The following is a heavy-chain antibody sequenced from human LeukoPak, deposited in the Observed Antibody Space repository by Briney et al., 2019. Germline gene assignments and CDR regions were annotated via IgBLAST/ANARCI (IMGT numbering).Heavy chain of an antibody. D-gene: IGHD4-17*01. CDR1: GGSFSGYY. Sequence: PSETLSLTCAVYGGSFSGYYWTWIRQPPGKGLEWIGEINHSGSTNYNPSLKSRVTISVDTSMNHFSLKLISVTAADTAVYYCARETTRDRFMDVWGKGTTVTVSS. CDR3: ARETTRDRFMDV. V-gene: IGHV4-34*01. J-gene: IGHJ6*03. CDR2: INHSGST.